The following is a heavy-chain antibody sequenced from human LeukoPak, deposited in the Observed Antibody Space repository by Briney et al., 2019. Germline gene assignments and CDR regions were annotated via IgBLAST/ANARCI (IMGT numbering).Heavy chain of an antibody. J-gene: IGHJ4*02. CDR3: AKERFAGNMLSDFDY. CDR1: GFTFSIYG. Sequence: PGGSLRLSCAASGFTFSIYGMQGVRAAPGKRLEWGALISYDGSNTYYADPVKGRFTISRDNSKNTLYLQMNSLRAEETAVYYCAKERFAGNMLSDFDYWGQGTLVTVSS. V-gene: IGHV3-30*18. D-gene: IGHD3-16*01. CDR2: ISYDGSNT.